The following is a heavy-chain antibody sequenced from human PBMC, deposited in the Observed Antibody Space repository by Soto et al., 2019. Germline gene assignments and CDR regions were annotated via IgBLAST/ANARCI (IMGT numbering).Heavy chain of an antibody. V-gene: IGHV1-3*01. CDR3: ARDPPRAAVAGKGSY. CDR2: INAGNGNT. Sequence: QVQLVQSGAEVKKPGASVKVSCKACGYTFTSYAMHWVRQAPGQRLEWMGWINAGNGNTKYSQKFQGRVTITRDTSASTAYMDLSSPRSEDTAVYYCARDPPRAAVAGKGSYWGQGTLVTVSS. CDR1: GYTFTSYA. D-gene: IGHD6-19*01. J-gene: IGHJ4*02.